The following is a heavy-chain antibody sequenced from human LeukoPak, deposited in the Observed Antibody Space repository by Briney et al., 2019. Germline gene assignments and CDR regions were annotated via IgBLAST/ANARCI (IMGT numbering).Heavy chain of an antibody. J-gene: IGHJ4*02. D-gene: IGHD3-22*01. CDR1: GGSFTGYH. CDR2: INHRGHP. V-gene: IGHV4-34*01. Sequence: PSETLSLTCAVYGGSFTGYHWNWIRQSPQRGLEWIGEINHRGHPHYNPSLESRLTISVDTSKNQFSLTLRSVTGADTAVYYCARDPTTVVSVPYYCDFWGQGTPVTVSS. CDR3: ARDPTTVVSVPYYCDF.